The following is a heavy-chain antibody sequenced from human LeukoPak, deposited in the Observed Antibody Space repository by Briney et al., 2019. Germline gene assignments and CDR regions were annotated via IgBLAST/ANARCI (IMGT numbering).Heavy chain of an antibody. Sequence: VASVKVSCKASGGTFSSYAISWVRQAPGQGLEWMGWMNPNSGNTGYAQKFQGRVTMTRNTSISTAYMELSSLRSEDTAVYYCARGLARTSMVTRGGVRFDYWGQGTLVTVSS. CDR2: MNPNSGNT. D-gene: IGHD5-18*01. J-gene: IGHJ4*02. V-gene: IGHV1-8*02. CDR3: ARGLARTSMVTRGGVRFDY. CDR1: GGTFSSYA.